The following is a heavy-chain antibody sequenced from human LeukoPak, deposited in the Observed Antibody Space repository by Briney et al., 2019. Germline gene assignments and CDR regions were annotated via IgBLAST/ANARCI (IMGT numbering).Heavy chain of an antibody. CDR1: GYSFITYY. CDR3: ARDPAQSYYTDV. V-gene: IGHV1-2*02. J-gene: IGHJ6*03. CDR2: INPKSPGT. Sequence: ASVKLSRTASGYSFITYYMHWVRQAPGQGLEWMGWINPKSPGTNYAQKVQGRVTMTRDTSISTAYMEMSSLTSDDTAVYYCARDPAQSYYTDVWGIGTTVTVSS.